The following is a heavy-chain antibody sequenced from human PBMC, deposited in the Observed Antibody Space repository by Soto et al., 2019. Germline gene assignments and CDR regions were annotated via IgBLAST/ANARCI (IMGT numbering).Heavy chain of an antibody. J-gene: IGHJ4*02. V-gene: IGHV3-23*01. CDR3: ASAVVVVPQGRPRRTYYFDY. D-gene: IGHD3-22*01. CDR2: ISGSGGST. CDR1: GFTFSSYA. Sequence: EVQLLESGGGLVQPGGSLRLSCAASGFTFSSYAMSWVRQAPGKGLEWVSAISGSGGSTYYADSVKGRFTISRDNSKNQLDLQMTSLRAGDTAVYYCASAVVVVPQGRPRRTYYFDYWGQGTLVTVSS.